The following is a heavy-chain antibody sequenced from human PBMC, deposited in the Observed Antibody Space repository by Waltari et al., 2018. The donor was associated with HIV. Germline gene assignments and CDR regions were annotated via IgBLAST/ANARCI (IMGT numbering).Heavy chain of an antibody. CDR2: INPNTGAT. J-gene: IGHJ6*02. D-gene: IGHD3-3*01. Sequence: QVQLVQSETQVKKPGASLKVSCKASGYRFIGFYIHWVRQAPGQGREWVGYINPNTGATDDAQKFQGRVTVTGDPSISTAYMEITTLRSDDTAIYYCARDPATVSSGMDVWGQGTTVIVSS. V-gene: IGHV1-2*02. CDR1: GYRFIGFY. CDR3: ARDPATVSSGMDV.